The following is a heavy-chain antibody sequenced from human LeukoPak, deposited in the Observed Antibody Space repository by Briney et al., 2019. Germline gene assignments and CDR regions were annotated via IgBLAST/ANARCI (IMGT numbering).Heavy chain of an antibody. Sequence: SETLSLTCTVSGGSISSYYWSWIRQPAGKGLEWIGRIYTSGSTNYNPSLKSRVAISVDTSKNQFSLKLSSVTAADTAVYYCARGRGYYDSSFDYYYYMDVWGKGTTVTVSS. V-gene: IGHV4-4*07. CDR3: ARGRGYYDSSFDYYYYMDV. CDR2: IYTSGST. J-gene: IGHJ6*03. CDR1: GGSISSYY. D-gene: IGHD3-22*01.